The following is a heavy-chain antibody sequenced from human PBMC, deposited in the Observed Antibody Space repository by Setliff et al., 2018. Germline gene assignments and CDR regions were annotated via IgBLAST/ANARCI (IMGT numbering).Heavy chain of an antibody. Sequence: ASVKVSCKASGYTFTSYGISWVRQAPGQGLEWMGWMNPNSGNTGYAQKFQGRVTITRNTSISTAYMELSSLRSEDTAVYYCATSVSWIQLVLYPQGHPEPFDYWGQGTLVTVSS. CDR1: GYTFTSYG. V-gene: IGHV1-8*03. J-gene: IGHJ4*02. D-gene: IGHD5-18*01. CDR2: MNPNSGNT. CDR3: ATSVSWIQLVLYPQGHPEPFDY.